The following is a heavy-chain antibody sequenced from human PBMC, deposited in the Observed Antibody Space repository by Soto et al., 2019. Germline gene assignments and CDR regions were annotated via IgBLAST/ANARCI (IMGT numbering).Heavy chain of an antibody. Sequence: SVKLTSEDRLSTHTETFQHWVRQAPGKGLEWMGGFDPEDGETIYAQKFQGRVTMTEDTSTDTAYMELSSLRSEDTVVYYCATGGNCIITCCYPFRCLYRWG. CDR1: LSTHTETF. CDR2: FDPEDGET. D-gene: IGHD2-2*01. J-gene: IGHJ5*02. CDR3: ATGGNCIITCCYPFRCLYR. V-gene: IGHV1-24*01.